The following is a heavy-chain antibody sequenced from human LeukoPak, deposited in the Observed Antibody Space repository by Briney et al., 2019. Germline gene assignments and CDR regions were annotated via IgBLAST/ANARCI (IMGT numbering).Heavy chain of an antibody. CDR2: IYSGGTT. Sequence: QPGGSLRLSCAPSGFSFSNYAMNWVRQAPGKGLEWVSIIYSGGTTYYADSVKGRFTISRDNSNNMLYLQMNSLRAEDTAVYYCARDSSSHYYFDYWGQGTLVTVSS. D-gene: IGHD2-2*01. J-gene: IGHJ4*02. CDR1: GFSFSNYA. CDR3: ARDSSSHYYFDY. V-gene: IGHV3-53*01.